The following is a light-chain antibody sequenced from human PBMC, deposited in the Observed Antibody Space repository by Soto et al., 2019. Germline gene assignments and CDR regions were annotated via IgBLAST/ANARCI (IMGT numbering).Light chain of an antibody. CDR1: QSVLYSTNEKNY. J-gene: IGKJ4*01. CDR2: WAS. Sequence: DIVMTQSPDSLAVSLDERATINCKSSQSVLYSTNEKNYLAWYQQKPGQPPKLLIYWASTRESGVPDRFSGSGSGTDFTLTISSLQAEDVAVYYCQQYYSSPLTFGGGTKVEIK. CDR3: QQYYSSPLT. V-gene: IGKV4-1*01.